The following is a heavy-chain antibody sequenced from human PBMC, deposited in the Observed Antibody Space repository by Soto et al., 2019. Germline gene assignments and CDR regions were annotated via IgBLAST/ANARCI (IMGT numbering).Heavy chain of an antibody. J-gene: IGHJ4*02. D-gene: IGHD6-6*01. CDR2: ISGSGGST. V-gene: IGHV3-23*01. CDR3: AKVPSSSWSRPAHFDY. Sequence: QPGGSLRLSCAASGFTFSSYAMSWVRQAPGKGLEWVSAISGSGGSTYYADSVKGRFTISRDNSKNTLYLQMNSLRAEDTAVYYCAKVPSSSWSRPAHFDYWGQGTLVTVSS. CDR1: GFTFSSYA.